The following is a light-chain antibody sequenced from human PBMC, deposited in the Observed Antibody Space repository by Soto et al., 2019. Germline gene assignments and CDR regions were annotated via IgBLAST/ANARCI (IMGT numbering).Light chain of an antibody. J-gene: IGKJ1*01. V-gene: IGKV1-39*01. CDR3: QQSYSSPPT. CDR2: AAS. CDR1: QSISNH. Sequence: DIQMTQSPSSLSASVEDRVIITCRASQSISNHLNWYQQKPGKAPKLLIFAASSLQSGVPSRFSGSRSGPDFTLTMSSLQPEDFATYYWQQSYSSPPTFGQGTKVDIK.